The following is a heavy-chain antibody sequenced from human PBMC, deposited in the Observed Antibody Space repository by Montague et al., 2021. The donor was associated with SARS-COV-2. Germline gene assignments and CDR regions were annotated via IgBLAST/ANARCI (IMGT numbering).Heavy chain of an antibody. CDR3: ARDHMTTMFMVYYYGMDV. J-gene: IGHJ6*02. Sequence: SETLSLTCTVSGDSISSYYWSWIRQPAGKGLEWIGRIYTSGSTNXXPSLKSRVTMSVDTSKNQFSLKLSSVTAADTAVYYCARDHMTTMFMVYYYGMDVWGQGTTVTVSS. D-gene: IGHD5-24*01. CDR2: IYTSGST. V-gene: IGHV4-4*07. CDR1: GDSISSYY.